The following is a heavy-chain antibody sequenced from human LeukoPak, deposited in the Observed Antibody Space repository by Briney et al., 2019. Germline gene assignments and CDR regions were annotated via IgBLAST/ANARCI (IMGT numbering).Heavy chain of an antibody. J-gene: IGHJ4*02. V-gene: IGHV4-34*01. D-gene: IGHD2-2*02. CDR2: INHSGST. CDR1: GGTFSGYY. Sequence: SETLSLTCAVYGGTFSGYYWSWIRQPPGKRLEWIGEINHSGSTNYNPSLKSRVTISVDTSKNQFSLKLSSVTAADTAVYYCARGSSIYCSSTSCYTGVIRNWGQGTLVTVSS. CDR3: ARGSSIYCSSTSCYTGVIRN.